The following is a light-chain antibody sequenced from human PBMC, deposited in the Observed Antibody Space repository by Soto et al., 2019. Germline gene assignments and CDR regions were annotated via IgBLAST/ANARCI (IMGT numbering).Light chain of an antibody. CDR3: QQSYSTPLT. J-gene: IGKJ4*01. CDR2: DAS. Sequence: DIQMTQSPSTLSAFVGDRVTITCRASQRISTWLAWYKQKPGKAPTLLIYDASSLESGVPSRFSGSGSGTDFTLTISSLQPEDFATYYCQQSYSTPLTFGVGTKVDI. CDR1: QRISTW. V-gene: IGKV1-39*01.